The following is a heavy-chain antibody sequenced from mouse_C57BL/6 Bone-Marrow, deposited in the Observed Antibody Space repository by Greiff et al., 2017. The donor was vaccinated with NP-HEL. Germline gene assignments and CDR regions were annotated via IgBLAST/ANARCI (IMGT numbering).Heavy chain of an antibody. Sequence: EVQGVESGGDLVKPGGSLKLSCAASGFTFSSYGMSWVRQTPDKRLEWVATISSGGSYNYYPDSVKGRFTFSRDNAKNTLYLQMSSLKSEDTAMYYCASRSGGAYWGQGTLVTVSA. CDR2: ISSGGSYN. CDR1: GFTFSSYG. D-gene: IGHD1-3*01. CDR3: ASRSGGAY. V-gene: IGHV5-6*01. J-gene: IGHJ3*01.